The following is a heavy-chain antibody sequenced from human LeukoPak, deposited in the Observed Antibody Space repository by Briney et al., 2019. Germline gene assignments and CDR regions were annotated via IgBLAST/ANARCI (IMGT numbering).Heavy chain of an antibody. D-gene: IGHD2-2*01. CDR1: GYTFTTYA. J-gene: IGHJ4*02. CDR2: ISVSDGNT. V-gene: IGHV1-3*01. CDR3: ARGYSGVVPAAHPDF. Sequence: DSLTLSCKASGYTFTTYAIQWVRQAPGQGLQWMGWISVSDGNTKYSHKSEGRVTLTSHTSARTAYMELTSLISEDTAVYYCARGYSGVVPAAHPDFWGQGTPVTVSS.